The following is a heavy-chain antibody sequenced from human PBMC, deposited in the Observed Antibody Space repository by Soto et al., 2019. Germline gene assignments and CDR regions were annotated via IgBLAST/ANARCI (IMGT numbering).Heavy chain of an antibody. V-gene: IGHV4-4*07. CDR1: GGSINSYW. Sequence: SETLSLTCTVSGGSINSYWWSWIRRLAGKGLEWIGRVYSSGTTDYNPSLNSRATMSVETSKNQFSLKLSSVTAADTAVYYCARDIASYAYGEGYWGQGIQVTSPQ. J-gene: IGHJ4*02. D-gene: IGHD2-21*01. CDR3: ARDIASYAYGEGY. CDR2: VYSSGTT.